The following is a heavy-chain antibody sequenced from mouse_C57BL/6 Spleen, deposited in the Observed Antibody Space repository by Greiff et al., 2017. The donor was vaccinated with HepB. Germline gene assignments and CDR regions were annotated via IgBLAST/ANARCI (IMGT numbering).Heavy chain of an antibody. CDR3: ARLTMVTSFPVDD. CDR1: GYTFTDYN. J-gene: IGHJ2*01. V-gene: IGHV1-22*01. Sequence: VQLQPSGPELVKPGASVKMSCKASGYTFTDYNMHWVKQSHGKSLEWSGYINPNNGGTSYNQKFKGKATLTVNKSSSTAYMELRSLTSEDSAVYYCARLTMVTSFPVDDWGQGTPLTVSS. CDR2: INPNNGGT. D-gene: IGHD2-2*01.